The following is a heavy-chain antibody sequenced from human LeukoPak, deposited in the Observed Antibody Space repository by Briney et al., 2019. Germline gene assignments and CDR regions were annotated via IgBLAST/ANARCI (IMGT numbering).Heavy chain of an antibody. J-gene: IGHJ4*02. Sequence: GGSLRLSCAASGFTFDSYWMHWVRQAPGKGLVWVSRIKSDGSGTSHADSVKGRFTISRDNAKNTLYLQMNSLRAEDTAVYYWLRGRLGDYWGQGTLVTVSS. CDR2: IKSDGSGT. CDR1: GFTFDSYW. V-gene: IGHV3-74*01. D-gene: IGHD6-19*01. CDR3: LRGRLGDY.